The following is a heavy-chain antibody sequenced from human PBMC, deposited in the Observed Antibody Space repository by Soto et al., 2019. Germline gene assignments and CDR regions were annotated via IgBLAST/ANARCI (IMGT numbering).Heavy chain of an antibody. CDR3: ARDYGDYWTFDY. D-gene: IGHD4-17*01. CDR1: GGTFSSYT. CDR2: IIPILGIA. V-gene: IGHV1-69*04. Sequence: SVKVSCKASGGTFSSYTISWVRQAPGQGLEWMGRIIPILGIANYAQKFQGRVTITADKSTSTAYMELSSLRSEDTAVCYCARDYGDYWTFDYWGQGSLVTVSS. J-gene: IGHJ4*02.